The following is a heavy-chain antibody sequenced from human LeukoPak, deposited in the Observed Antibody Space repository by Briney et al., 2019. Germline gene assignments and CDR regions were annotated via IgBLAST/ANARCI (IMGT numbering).Heavy chain of an antibody. Sequence: GGSLRLSCAASGFRFNRFSMSWVRQTPGKGLVWVANIKQDGSQKEYADSVKDRFAISRDNANNFLDLQMNSLRAEDTGVYYCASVDFDNNAHYHYYLANWGQGTRVTVSS. J-gene: IGHJ4*02. CDR1: GFRFNRFS. CDR2: IKQDGSQK. D-gene: IGHD3-22*01. V-gene: IGHV3-7*01. CDR3: ASVDFDNNAHYHYYLAN.